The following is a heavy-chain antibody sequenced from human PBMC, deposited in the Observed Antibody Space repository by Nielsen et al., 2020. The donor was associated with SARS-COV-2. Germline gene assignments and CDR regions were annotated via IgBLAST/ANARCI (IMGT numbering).Heavy chain of an antibody. J-gene: IGHJ3*02. CDR3: ARWGLKTDAFDI. V-gene: IGHV3-7*03. D-gene: IGHD3-16*01. CDR1: GFTFSSYW. Sequence: GESLKISCAASGFTFSSYWMSWVRQAPGKGLEWMANIKQDGSEKYYVDSVKGRFTISRDNAKNSLYLQMNSLRAEDTAVYYCARWGLKTDAFDIWGQGTMVTVSS. CDR2: IKQDGSEK.